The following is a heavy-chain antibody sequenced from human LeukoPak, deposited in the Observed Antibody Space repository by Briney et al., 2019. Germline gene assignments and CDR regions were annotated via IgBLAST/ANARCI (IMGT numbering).Heavy chain of an antibody. V-gene: IGHV3-23*01. Sequence: WESLSLSCAASGFIFSSYAINWVRQAPGKGLELVSAISGSGTSTYFADSVKGRFAISRDNSKNTLSLQMSSLKAEDTAVYYCARSAEPYGAGYNWFDPWGQGTLVTVSS. J-gene: IGHJ5*02. CDR3: ARSAEPYGAGYNWFDP. CDR1: GFIFSSYA. D-gene: IGHD1-26*01. CDR2: ISGSGTST.